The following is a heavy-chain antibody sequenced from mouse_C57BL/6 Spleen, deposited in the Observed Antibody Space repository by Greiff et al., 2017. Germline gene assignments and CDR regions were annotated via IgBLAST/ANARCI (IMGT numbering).Heavy chain of an antibody. CDR3: AREGSGYSAWFAY. D-gene: IGHD3-2*02. V-gene: IGHV1-82*01. Sequence: QVQLKESGPELVKPGASVKISCKASGYAFSSSWMNWVKQRPGKGLEWIGRIYPGDGDTNYNGKFKGKATLTADKSSSTAYMQLSSLTSEDSAVYFCAREGSGYSAWFAYWGQGTLVTVSA. J-gene: IGHJ3*01. CDR1: GYAFSSSW. CDR2: IYPGDGDT.